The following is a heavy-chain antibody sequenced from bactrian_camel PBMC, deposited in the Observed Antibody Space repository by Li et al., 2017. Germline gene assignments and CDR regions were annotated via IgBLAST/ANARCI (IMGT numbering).Heavy chain of an antibody. CDR3: AAGEGPSFGNGEWWTPLQCDFGY. Sequence: HVQLVESGGGLVQPGGSLRLSCAVSGDSSGCMGWFRQVEGPGKEREGIATIDSFGTIRYADYVKGRFTISQDNAKNTLLLQMNSLKPDDTAMYHCAAGEGPSFGNGEWWTPLQCDFGYWGQGTQVTVS. V-gene: IGHV3S53*01. CDR2: IDSFGTI. J-gene: IGHJ6*01. CDR1: GDSSGC. D-gene: IGHD2*01.